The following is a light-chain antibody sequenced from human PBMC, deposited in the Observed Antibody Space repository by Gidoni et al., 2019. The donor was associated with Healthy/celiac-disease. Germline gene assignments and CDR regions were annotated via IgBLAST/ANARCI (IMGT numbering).Light chain of an antibody. J-gene: IGKJ3*01. Sequence: EIVMTQYPATLSVSPGERATLSCRASQSVSSNLAWYQQQPGQAPRLLIYGASTRATGIPARFSGSGSVTEFTLTISSLQSEDFAVYYCQQYNNWPPPLFXPXTKVDIK. CDR3: QQYNNWPPPL. V-gene: IGKV3-15*01. CDR2: GAS. CDR1: QSVSSN.